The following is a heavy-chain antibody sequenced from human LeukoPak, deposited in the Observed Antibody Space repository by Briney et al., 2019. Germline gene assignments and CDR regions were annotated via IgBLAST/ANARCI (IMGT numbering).Heavy chain of an antibody. Sequence: PSETLSLTCTVSGGSISSGGYYWSWIRQHPGKGLEWIGYIYYSGSTYYNPSLKSRVTISVDTSKNQLSLKLSSVTAADTAVYYCARERGDTAMVGDAFDIWGQGTMVTVSS. CDR1: GGSISSGGYY. CDR2: IYYSGST. CDR3: ARERGDTAMVGDAFDI. V-gene: IGHV4-31*03. J-gene: IGHJ3*02. D-gene: IGHD5-18*01.